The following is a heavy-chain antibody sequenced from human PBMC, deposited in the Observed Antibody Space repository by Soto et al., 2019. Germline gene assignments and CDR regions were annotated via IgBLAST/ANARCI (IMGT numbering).Heavy chain of an antibody. D-gene: IGHD5-18*01. CDR2: IYYSGST. CDR1: GGSISSSSYY. J-gene: IGHJ2*01. V-gene: IGHV4-39*01. Sequence: QLQLQESGPGLVKPSETLYLTCTVSGGSISSSSYYWGWIRQPPGKGLEWIGSIYYSGSTYYNPSLKSRVTISVDTSKNQFSLKLSSVTAADTAVYYCARLDTAMVSYWYFDLWGRGTLVTVSS. CDR3: ARLDTAMVSYWYFDL.